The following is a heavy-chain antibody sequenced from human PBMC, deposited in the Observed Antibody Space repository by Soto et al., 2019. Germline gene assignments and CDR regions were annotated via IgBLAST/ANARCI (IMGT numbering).Heavy chain of an antibody. J-gene: IGHJ4*02. CDR1: GGSISSYY. CDR2: IHYSGNT. V-gene: IGHV4-59*08. D-gene: IGHD3-22*01. CDR3: ASQSTGYPYYFNY. Sequence: PSETLSLTCTVSGGSISSYYWSWIRQSPGKGLEWNGYIHYSGNTNYNPSLKSRVTISVDTSKNQFSLKLSSVTAADTAVYYCASQSTGYPYYFNYWGQGTLVTVSS.